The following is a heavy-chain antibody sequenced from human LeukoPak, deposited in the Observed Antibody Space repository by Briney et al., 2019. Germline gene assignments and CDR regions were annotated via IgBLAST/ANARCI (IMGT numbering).Heavy chain of an antibody. J-gene: IGHJ4*02. CDR2: ISSSSSTI. V-gene: IGHV3-48*01. CDR1: GFTFSSYS. D-gene: IGHD3-3*01. Sequence: GGSLRLSCAASGFTFSSYSMNWVRQAPGKGLEWVSYISSSSSTIYYADSVKGRFTISRDNAKNSLYPQMNSLRAEDTAVYYCARDLSYYDFWSGYSFDYWGQGTLVTVSS. CDR3: ARDLSYYDFWSGYSFDY.